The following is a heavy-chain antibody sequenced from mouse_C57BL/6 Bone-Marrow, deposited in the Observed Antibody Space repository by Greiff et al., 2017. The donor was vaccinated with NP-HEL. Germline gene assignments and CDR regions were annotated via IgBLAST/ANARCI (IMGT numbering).Heavy chain of an antibody. D-gene: IGHD1-1*01. CDR1: GYTFTSYW. Sequence: QVQLQQSGAELVKPGASVKLSCKASGYTFTSYWMHWVKQRPGQGLEWIGMIHPNSGSTNYNEKFKSKATLTVDKSSITAYMQLSSLTSEDSAVYYCAKRGYYYGSPMDYWGQGTSVTVSS. CDR2: IHPNSGST. J-gene: IGHJ4*01. CDR3: AKRGYYYGSPMDY. V-gene: IGHV1-64*01.